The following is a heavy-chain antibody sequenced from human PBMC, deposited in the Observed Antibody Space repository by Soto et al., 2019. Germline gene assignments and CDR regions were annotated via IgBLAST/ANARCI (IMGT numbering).Heavy chain of an antibody. CDR3: AKGDNLGPKTGYAFDP. CDR2: TYFRSKWYN. J-gene: IGHJ5*02. D-gene: IGHD5-12*01. CDR1: GDSVSSNTAS. V-gene: IGHV6-1*01. Sequence: PSPTLSLTCAISGDSVSSNTASWNWIRQSQSRGLEWLGRTYFRSKWYNDYAVSVKSRLIINPDTSNNQFSLQLNYVTPEDTAVYFCAKGDNLGPKTGYAFDPWGQGIMVTVSS.